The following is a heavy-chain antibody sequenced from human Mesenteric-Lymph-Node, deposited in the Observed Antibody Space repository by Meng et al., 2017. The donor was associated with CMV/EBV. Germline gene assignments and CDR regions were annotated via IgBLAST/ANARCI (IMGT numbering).Heavy chain of an antibody. J-gene: IGHJ5*02. CDR2: VYYIGSP. D-gene: IGHD2-15*01. V-gene: IGHV4-59*11. CDR3: ARVGGAFYLYKWFDP. Sequence: GSLRLSCTVTGDSISGPYWTWIRQPPGKGLEWIGHVYYIGSPNYNPSLKSRVTISLDTSKKEISLKLSSVTAADTAVYYCARVGGAFYLYKWFDPWGQGTLVTVSS. CDR1: GDSISGPY.